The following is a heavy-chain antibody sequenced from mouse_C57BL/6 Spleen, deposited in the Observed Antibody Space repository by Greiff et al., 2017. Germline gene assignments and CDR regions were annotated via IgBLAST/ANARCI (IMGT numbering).Heavy chain of an antibody. V-gene: IGHV1-61*01. CDR2: IYPSDSET. J-gene: IGHJ2*01. Sequence: QVHVKQPGAELVRPGSSVKLSCKASGYTFTSYWMDWVKQRPGQGLEWIGNIYPSDSETHYNQKFKDKATLTVDKSSSTAYMQLSSLTSEDSAVYYCARSSNWDGTYFDYWGQGTTLTVSS. D-gene: IGHD4-1*02. CDR3: ARSSNWDGTYFDY. CDR1: GYTFTSYW.